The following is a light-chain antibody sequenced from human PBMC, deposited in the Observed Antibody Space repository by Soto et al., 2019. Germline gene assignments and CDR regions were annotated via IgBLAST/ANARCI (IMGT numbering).Light chain of an antibody. CDR1: STDVDGYDY. CDR3: SSYTSSAPFYV. CDR2: DVN. J-gene: IGLJ1*01. V-gene: IGLV2-14*03. Sequence: QSALTQPASVSGSPGQSITISCTGASTDVDGYDYVSWYQQHPGQAPKLMIYDVNNRPSGVSYRFSGSKSGDTASLTISGLQAEDDADYYCSSYTSSAPFYVFGTGTKATVL.